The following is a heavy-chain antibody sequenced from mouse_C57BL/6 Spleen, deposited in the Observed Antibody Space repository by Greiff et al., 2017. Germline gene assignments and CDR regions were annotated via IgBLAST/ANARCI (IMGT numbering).Heavy chain of an antibody. CDR2: IYPGSGST. Sequence: QVQLQQSGAELVKPGASVKMSCKASGYTFTSYWITWVKQRPGQGLEWIGDIYPGSGSTNYNEKFKSKATLTVDTSSSTAYMQLSSLTSEDSAVYYCARTVVGYYAMDYWGQGTSVTVSS. D-gene: IGHD1-1*01. J-gene: IGHJ4*01. CDR1: GYTFTSYW. CDR3: ARTVVGYYAMDY. V-gene: IGHV1-55*01.